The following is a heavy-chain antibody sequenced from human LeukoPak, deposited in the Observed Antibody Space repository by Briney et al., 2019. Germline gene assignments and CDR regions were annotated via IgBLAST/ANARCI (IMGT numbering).Heavy chain of an antibody. J-gene: IGHJ2*01. V-gene: IGHV4-38-2*02. CDR3: ARDVPYRYFDL. Sequence: PSETLSLTCTVSGYSISSGYYWGWIRQPPGKGLEWIGSIYHSGSTYYNPALKSRVTTSVDTYKNQFSLKLNSVTAADTAVYYCARDVPYRYFDLWGRGTLVTVSS. D-gene: IGHD2-2*01. CDR1: GYSISSGYY. CDR2: IYHSGST.